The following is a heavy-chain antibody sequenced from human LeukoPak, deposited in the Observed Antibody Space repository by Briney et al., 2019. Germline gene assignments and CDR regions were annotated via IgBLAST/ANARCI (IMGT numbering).Heavy chain of an antibody. CDR3: ARGCAMYYYGSGSYPGHDSMDV. CDR1: GFTFSSYG. D-gene: IGHD3-10*01. Sequence: GGSLRLSCAASGFTFSSYGMHWVRQAPGKGLEWVAVISYDGSNKYYADSVKGRSTISRDNSKNSLYLQMNSLRAGDTAVYYCARGCAMYYYGSGSYPGHDSMDVWGQGTTVTVSS. J-gene: IGHJ6*02. CDR2: ISYDGSNK. V-gene: IGHV3-30*03.